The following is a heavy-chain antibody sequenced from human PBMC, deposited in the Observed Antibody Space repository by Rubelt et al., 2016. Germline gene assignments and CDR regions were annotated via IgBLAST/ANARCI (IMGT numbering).Heavy chain of an antibody. J-gene: IGHJ6*02. CDR1: GFTFSSYW. V-gene: IGHV3-74*01. CDR3: ARVYGSGSSFYYYYGMDV. CDR2: INSDGSST. D-gene: IGHD3-10*01. Sequence: CAASGFTFSSYWMHWVRQAPGKGLVWVSRINSDGSSTRYADSVKGRFTISRDNAKNTLYLQMNSLRAEDTAVYYCARVYGSGSSFYYYYGMDVWGQGTTVTVSS.